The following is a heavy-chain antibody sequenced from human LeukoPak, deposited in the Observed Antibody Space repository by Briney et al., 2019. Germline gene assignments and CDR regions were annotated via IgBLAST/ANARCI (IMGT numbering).Heavy chain of an antibody. J-gene: IGHJ4*02. Sequence: WASVKVSCKAPGYTFTAYYIHWVRQAPGHGLEWMAFINPNSGDTYSAPQFQGRVTMTRDTSISTASMELSWLSSDDTAVYYCATGVATAFTYWGQGTLVTVSS. CDR3: ATGVATAFTY. D-gene: IGHD5-18*01. CDR2: INPNSGDT. CDR1: GYTFTAYY. V-gene: IGHV1-2*02.